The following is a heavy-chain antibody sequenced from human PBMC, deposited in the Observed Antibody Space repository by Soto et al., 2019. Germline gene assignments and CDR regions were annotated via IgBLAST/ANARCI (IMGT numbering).Heavy chain of an antibody. CDR1: GGSISSSNW. D-gene: IGHD6-19*01. Sequence: SETLSLTWAVSGGSISSSNWWSWVRQPQGKGLEWIGEISHSGSTDYNPSLKMRVSISIDKSKNQFSLNLSSVTAADTAVYYCARLIHSSDADYRGQGTLVTVAS. J-gene: IGHJ4*02. CDR2: ISHSGST. V-gene: IGHV4-4*02. CDR3: ARLIHSSDADY.